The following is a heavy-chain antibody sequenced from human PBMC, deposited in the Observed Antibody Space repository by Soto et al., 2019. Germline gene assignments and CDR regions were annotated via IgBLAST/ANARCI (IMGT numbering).Heavy chain of an antibody. CDR2: INHSGST. V-gene: IGHV4-34*09. J-gene: IGHJ3*02. CDR3: ATMITFGGVIPFAFDI. D-gene: IGHD3-16*01. CDR1: GGSFSGYY. Sequence: SETLSLTCAVYGGSFSGYYWSWIRQPPGKGLEWIGEINHSGSTNYNPSLKSRVTISVDTSKNQFSLKLSSVTAADTAVYYCATMITFGGVIPFAFDIWGQGKMVTVS.